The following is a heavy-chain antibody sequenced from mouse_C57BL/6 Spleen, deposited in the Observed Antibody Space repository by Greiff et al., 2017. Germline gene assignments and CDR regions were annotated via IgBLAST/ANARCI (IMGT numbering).Heavy chain of an antibody. J-gene: IGHJ2*01. CDR2: ISGGGSYT. CDR3: ARDGELGYYFDY. D-gene: IGHD4-1*01. Sequence: EVMLVESGGGLVKPGGSLKLSCAVSGFSFSSYAMSWVRQTPEKRLEWVATISGGGSYTYSPDNVQGRFTIFRNNAKNNLYLQMSHLKSADTAMYYCARDGELGYYFDYWGQGTTLTVSS. CDR1: GFSFSSYA. V-gene: IGHV5-4*01.